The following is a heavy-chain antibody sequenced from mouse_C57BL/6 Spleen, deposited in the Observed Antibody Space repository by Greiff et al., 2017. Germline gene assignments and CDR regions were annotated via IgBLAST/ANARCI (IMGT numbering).Heavy chain of an antibody. V-gene: IGHV1-42*01. CDR2: INPSTGGT. Sequence: VQLQQSGPELVKPGASVKISCKASGYSFTGYYMNWVKQSPEQSLEWIGEINPSTGGTTYNQKFKAKATLTVDKSSSTAYMQLKSLTAEDSAVYYCERWGMNWYFDVWGKGTTVTVSS. J-gene: IGHJ1*03. CDR3: ERWGMNWYFDV. CDR1: GYSFTGYY.